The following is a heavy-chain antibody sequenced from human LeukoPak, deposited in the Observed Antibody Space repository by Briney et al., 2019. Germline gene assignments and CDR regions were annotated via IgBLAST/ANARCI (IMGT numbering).Heavy chain of an antibody. CDR2: ISYDGSNK. D-gene: IGHD3-10*01. CDR3: ARAPSLLLWFGEYFDY. V-gene: IGHV3-30*04. Sequence: GRSLRLSCAASAFTFSSYAMHWVRQAPGKGLEWEAVISYDGSNKYYADSVKGRFTISRDNSKNTLYLQMNSLRAEDTAVYYCARAPSLLLWFGEYFDYWGQGALVTVSS. J-gene: IGHJ4*02. CDR1: AFTFSSYA.